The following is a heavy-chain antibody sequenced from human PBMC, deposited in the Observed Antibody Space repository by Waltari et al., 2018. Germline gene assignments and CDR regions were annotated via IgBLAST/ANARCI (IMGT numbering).Heavy chain of an antibody. J-gene: IGHJ4*02. CDR1: GYSISSGYY. V-gene: IGHV4-38-2*01. CDR2: IYHSGST. D-gene: IGHD1-1*01. CDR3: AGHNWNDVVFDY. Sequence: QVQLQESGPGLVKPSETLSLTCAVSGYSISSGYYWGWIRQPPGKGLEWIGSIYHSGSTYYNPSLKSRVTISVDTSKNQFSLKLSSVTAADTAVYYCAGHNWNDVVFDYWGQGTLVIVSS.